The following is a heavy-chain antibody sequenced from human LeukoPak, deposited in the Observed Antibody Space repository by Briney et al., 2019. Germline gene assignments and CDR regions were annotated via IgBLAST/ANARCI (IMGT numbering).Heavy chain of an antibody. CDR2: IIPIFGTA. CDR1: GGTFSSYA. V-gene: IGHV1-69*05. J-gene: IGHJ4*02. CDR3: ASAVTSVTYFDY. Sequence: SVKVSCKASGGTFSSYAISWVRQAPGQGLEWMGGIIPIFGTANYAQKFQGRVTITTDESTSTAYMELSSLRSEDTAVYYCASAVTSVTYFDYWGQGTLVTVSS. D-gene: IGHD4-17*01.